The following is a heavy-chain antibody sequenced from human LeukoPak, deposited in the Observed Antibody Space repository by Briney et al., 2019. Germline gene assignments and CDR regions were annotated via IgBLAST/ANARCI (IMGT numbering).Heavy chain of an antibody. Sequence: SVKVSCKASGGTLSSYAISWVRQAPGQGLEWMGGIIPIFGTANYAQKFQGRVTITADESTSTAYMELSSLRSEDTAVYYCARALYSGSYAPLSLWGQGTLVTVSS. J-gene: IGHJ4*02. CDR2: IIPIFGTA. CDR3: ARALYSGSYAPLSL. CDR1: GGTLSSYA. D-gene: IGHD1-26*01. V-gene: IGHV1-69*13.